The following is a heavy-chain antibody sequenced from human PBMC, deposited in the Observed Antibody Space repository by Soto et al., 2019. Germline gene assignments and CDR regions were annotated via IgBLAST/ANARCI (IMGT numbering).Heavy chain of an antibody. CDR1: GYTFTSYY. V-gene: IGHV1-46*01. D-gene: IGHD6-13*01. J-gene: IGHJ5*02. CDR2: INPSGGST. CDR3: ARSAIAAAGTGWFDP. Sequence: ASVKVSCKASGYTFTSYYMHSVRQAPGQGLEWMGIINPSGGSTSYAQKFQGRVTMTRDTSTSTVYMELSSLRSEDTAVYYCARSAIAAAGTGWFDPWGQGTLVTVSS.